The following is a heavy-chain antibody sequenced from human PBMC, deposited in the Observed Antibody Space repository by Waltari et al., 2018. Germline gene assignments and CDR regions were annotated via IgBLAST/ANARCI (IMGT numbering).Heavy chain of an antibody. CDR3: TRDHNWNLFDY. D-gene: IGHD1-20*01. Sequence: EVQLVESGGRLVQPGGSLRLSCAASGFTFSAYWIHWVRQAPGKGLVWLSRINSDGSEAVYADSVKGRLTISRDNAKNTVYLQLDSLTAEDTAVYYCTRDHNWNLFDYWGQGTLVTVSS. CDR1: GFTFSAYW. V-gene: IGHV3-74*01. CDR2: INSDGSEA. J-gene: IGHJ4*02.